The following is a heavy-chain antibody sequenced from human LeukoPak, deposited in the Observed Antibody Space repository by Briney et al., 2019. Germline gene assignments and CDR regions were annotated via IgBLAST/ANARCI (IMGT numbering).Heavy chain of an antibody. D-gene: IGHD6-25*01. Sequence: SQTLSLTCAISGDSVSSNSAGWSWIRQCPSRGLEWLGRTYYRSKWYNDYAVSVKSRITINPDTSKNQFSLQLNSVTPEDTAVYYCARGGGALDYWGQGTLVTVSS. CDR3: ARGGGALDY. CDR2: TYYRSKWYN. J-gene: IGHJ4*02. CDR1: GDSVSSNSAG. V-gene: IGHV6-1*01.